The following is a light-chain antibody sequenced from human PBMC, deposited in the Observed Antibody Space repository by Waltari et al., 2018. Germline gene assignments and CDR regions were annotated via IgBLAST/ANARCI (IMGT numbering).Light chain of an antibody. CDR3: SSYTRRNTPSSV. Sequence: QSALTPPASVSGSPGQSITISCTGTSSDLGGYDYVSWYQQHPGKAPKLLIYEVTNRPSGVSNRFSGSKSGNTASLAISGLQPEDEADYYCSSYTRRNTPSSVFGTGTQVTVL. V-gene: IGLV2-14*01. J-gene: IGLJ1*01. CDR1: SSDLGGYDY. CDR2: EVT.